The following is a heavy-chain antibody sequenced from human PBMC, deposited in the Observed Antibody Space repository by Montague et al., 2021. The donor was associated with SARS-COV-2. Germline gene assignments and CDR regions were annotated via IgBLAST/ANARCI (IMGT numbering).Heavy chain of an antibody. Sequence: SLRLSCAASGFTFSSYAMHWVRQAPGKGLEWVAAISYDGSNKYYEDPVRGRFTISRDNSKNTLYVQMKSLRAEDTAVYYCAREAMVRGFDYYGMDVWGQGTTVTVSS. CDR1: GFTFSSYA. D-gene: IGHD3-10*01. V-gene: IGHV3-30*04. CDR3: AREAMVRGFDYYGMDV. CDR2: ISYDGSNK. J-gene: IGHJ6*02.